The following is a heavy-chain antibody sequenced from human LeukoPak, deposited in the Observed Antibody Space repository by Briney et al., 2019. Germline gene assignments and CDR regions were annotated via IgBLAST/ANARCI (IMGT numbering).Heavy chain of an antibody. V-gene: IGHV3-33*06. D-gene: IGHD1-14*01. CDR3: AKAIRGRTDDAFDI. J-gene: IGHJ3*02. CDR1: GFSFSSYG. Sequence: GGSLRLSCAASGFSFSSYGMHWVRQAPGKGLEWVAVIWYDGSNKYYADSVKGRFTISRDNSKNTLYLQMNSLRAEDTAVYYCAKAIRGRTDDAFDIWGQGTMVTVSS. CDR2: IWYDGSNK.